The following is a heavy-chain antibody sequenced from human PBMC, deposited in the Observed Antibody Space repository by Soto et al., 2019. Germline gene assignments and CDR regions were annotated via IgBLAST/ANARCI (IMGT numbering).Heavy chain of an antibody. J-gene: IGHJ5*02. Sequence: SETLSLTCTVSGGSISSYYWSWIRQPPGKGLEWIGYIYYSGSTNYNPSLKSRVTISVDTSKNQFSLKMRSVTAADTAVYYCASGAAAGGGWFDPWGQGTLVTVSS. V-gene: IGHV4-59*01. CDR2: IYYSGST. CDR3: ASGAAAGGGWFDP. CDR1: GGSISSYY. D-gene: IGHD6-13*01.